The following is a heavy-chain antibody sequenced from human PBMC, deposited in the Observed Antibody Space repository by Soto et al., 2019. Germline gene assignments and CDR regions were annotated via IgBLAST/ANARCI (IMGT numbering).Heavy chain of an antibody. Sequence: ASVKVSCKASGYTFTGYYMHWVRQAPGQGLEWMGWINPNSGGTNYAQKFQGWVTMTRDTSTSTAYMELRSLRSDDTAVYYCGVGPFIVGAPTPPGGAFDIWGQGKRFTV. CDR2: INPNSGGT. CDR3: GVGPFIVGAPTPPGGAFDI. D-gene: IGHD1-26*01. CDR1: GYTFTGYY. V-gene: IGHV1-2*04. J-gene: IGHJ3*02.